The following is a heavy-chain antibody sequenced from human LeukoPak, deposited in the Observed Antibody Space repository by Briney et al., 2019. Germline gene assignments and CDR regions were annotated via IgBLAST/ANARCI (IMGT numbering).Heavy chain of an antibody. D-gene: IGHD2-2*01. CDR2: ISSSSSYI. CDR1: GFTFSSYS. CDR3: ARGEDCSSTSCFNYGMDV. V-gene: IGHV3-21*01. J-gene: IGHJ6*04. Sequence: GGSLRLSCAASGFTFSSYSMNWVRQAPGKGLEWVSSISSSSSYIYYADSVKGRFAISRDNAKNSLYLQMNSLRAEDTAVYYCARGEDCSSTSCFNYGMDVWGKGTTVTVSS.